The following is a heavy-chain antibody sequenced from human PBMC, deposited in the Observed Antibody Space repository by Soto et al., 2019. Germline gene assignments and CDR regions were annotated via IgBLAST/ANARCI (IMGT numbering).Heavy chain of an antibody. Sequence: ASVKVSCKASGYTFTGYYMHWVRQAPGQGLEWMGWINPNSGGTNYAQKFQGWVTMTRDTSISTAYMELSRLRSDDTAVYHGARAFSSSLVGYYYYGMDVWGQGTTVTVSS. J-gene: IGHJ6*02. D-gene: IGHD6-6*01. CDR1: GYTFTGYY. CDR2: INPNSGGT. CDR3: ARAFSSSLVGYYYYGMDV. V-gene: IGHV1-2*04.